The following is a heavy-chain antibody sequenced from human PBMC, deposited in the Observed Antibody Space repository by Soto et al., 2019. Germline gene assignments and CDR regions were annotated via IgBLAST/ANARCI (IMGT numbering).Heavy chain of an antibody. V-gene: IGHV3-23*01. D-gene: IGHD2-8*02. Sequence: GSLRLSCAASGFTFSSYFMSWVRQAPGKGLEWVSTISAGGASTYYADSVKGRFTISRDNSKNTLWLQMNSLRAEDTAVYYCAKEGVGTGGPFDCWGQGTLVTVSS. J-gene: IGHJ4*02. CDR1: GFTFSSYF. CDR2: ISAGGAST. CDR3: AKEGVGTGGPFDC.